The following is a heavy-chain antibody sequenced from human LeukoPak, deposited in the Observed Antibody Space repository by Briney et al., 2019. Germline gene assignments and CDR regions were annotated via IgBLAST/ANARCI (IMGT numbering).Heavy chain of an antibody. V-gene: IGHV1-69*13. CDR3: AGSGSYYSHLYYYYMDV. CDR1: GGTFSNYA. D-gene: IGHD3-10*01. J-gene: IGHJ6*03. Sequence: GASVKVSCKASGGTFSNYAISWVRQAPGQGLEWMGGIIPIFGTANYAQKFQGRVTITADESTSTAYMELSSLRSEDTAVYYCAGSGSYYSHLYYYYMDVWGKGTTVTISS. CDR2: IIPIFGTA.